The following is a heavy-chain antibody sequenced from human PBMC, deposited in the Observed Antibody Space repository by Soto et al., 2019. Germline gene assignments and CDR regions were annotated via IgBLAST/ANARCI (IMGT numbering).Heavy chain of an antibody. CDR2: ISSSGSTI. J-gene: IGHJ4*02. CDR1: GSTFSSYE. D-gene: IGHD3-22*01. V-gene: IGHV3-48*03. CDR3: ARVNWGYYYDSSGSGEFDY. Sequence: PGGSLRLSCAASGSTFSSYEMNWVRQAPGKGLEWVSYISSSGSTIYYADSVKGRFTISRDNAKNSLYLQMNSLRAEDTAVYYCARVNWGYYYDSSGSGEFDYWGQGTLVTVSS.